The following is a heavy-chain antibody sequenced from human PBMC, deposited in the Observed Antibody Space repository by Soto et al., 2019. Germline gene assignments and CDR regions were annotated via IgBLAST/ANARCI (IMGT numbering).Heavy chain of an antibody. J-gene: IGHJ5*02. Sequence: SVKVSCKASGGTFSSYAISWVRQAPGQGLEWMGGIIPIFGTANYAQKFQGRVTITADESTSTAYMELSSLRSEDTAVYYCARDPRGXQGGTSCYFRPHNWFDPWGQGTLVTVSS. V-gene: IGHV1-69*13. D-gene: IGHD2-2*01. CDR1: GGTFSSYA. CDR3: ARDPRGXQGGTSCYFRPHNWFDP. CDR2: IIPIFGTA.